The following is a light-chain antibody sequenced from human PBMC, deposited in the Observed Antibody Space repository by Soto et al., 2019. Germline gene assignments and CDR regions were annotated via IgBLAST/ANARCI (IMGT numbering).Light chain of an antibody. CDR1: SSNIGTNY. V-gene: IGLV1-47*01. CDR3: AAWDDSLSGVV. CDR2: RNN. Sequence: QSVLTQPPSASGTPGQRGTISCSGSSSNIGTNYVYWYQQLPGTGPKLLIYRNNPRPSGVPDRFSGSKSGTSASLAISGLQSEDEADYYCAAWDDSLSGVVFGGGTKLTVL. J-gene: IGLJ2*01.